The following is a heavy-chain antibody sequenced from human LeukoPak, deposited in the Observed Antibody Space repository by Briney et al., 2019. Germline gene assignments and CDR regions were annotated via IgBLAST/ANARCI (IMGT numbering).Heavy chain of an antibody. D-gene: IGHD2-15*01. Sequence: SETLSLTCTVSGGSISSSTYYWGWIRQPPGKGLEWIGSIYYSGSTYYNPSLKSRVTISVDTSKNQFSLKLSSVTAADTAVYYCARGGYCSGGSCYYFDYWGQGTLVTVSS. CDR1: GGSISSSTYY. CDR3: ARGGYCSGGSCYYFDY. CDR2: IYYSGST. J-gene: IGHJ4*02. V-gene: IGHV4-39*07.